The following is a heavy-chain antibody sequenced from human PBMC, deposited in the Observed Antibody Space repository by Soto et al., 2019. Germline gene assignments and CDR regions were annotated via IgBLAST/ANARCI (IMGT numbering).Heavy chain of an antibody. D-gene: IGHD3-22*01. J-gene: IGHJ4*02. CDR1: GGTFSNYA. CDR2: IIPTLGAA. CDR3: ATYYNSGVFHFGS. Sequence: SVKVSFNASGGTFSNYAFSCVRQAPGQGLKWMGGIIPTLGAANFAQKFQGRLTMTADESTSTAYMELSSLRAEDTAVYYCATYYNSGVFHFGSWGQGTLVTVSS. V-gene: IGHV1-69*13.